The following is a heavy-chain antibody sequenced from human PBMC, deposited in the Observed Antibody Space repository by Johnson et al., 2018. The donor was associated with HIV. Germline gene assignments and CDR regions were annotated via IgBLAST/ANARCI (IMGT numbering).Heavy chain of an antibody. J-gene: IGHJ3*01. CDR1: GLSFSNYA. CDR3: AKETRDSRSAFDV. D-gene: IGHD4-11*01. CDR2: IQFDGSHK. Sequence: QVQLVESGGGLVQPGGSLRLTCQASGLSFSNYAIHWVRQAPGKGLEWVTFIQFDGSHKYSADFVKGRFTISRDTSKKSVFLQMNNLRPEDTAVYYCAKETRDSRSAFDVWGQGTLVTVSS. V-gene: IGHV3-30*02.